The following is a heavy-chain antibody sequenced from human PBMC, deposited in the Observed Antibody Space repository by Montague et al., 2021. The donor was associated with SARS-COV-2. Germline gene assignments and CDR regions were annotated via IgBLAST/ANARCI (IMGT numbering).Heavy chain of an antibody. Sequence: PALVKPTQTLTLTCTFSGFSLSTSGMCVSWIRQPPGKALEWLALIDWDDDKYYSTSLKTRLTISKDTSKNQVVLTMTNMDPVDTATYYCARIQAELWPNYYPYGMDVWGQGTTVTVSS. CDR2: IDWDDDK. CDR3: ARIQAELWPNYYPYGMDV. CDR1: GFSLSTSGMC. J-gene: IGHJ6*02. D-gene: IGHD5-18*01. V-gene: IGHV2-70*01.